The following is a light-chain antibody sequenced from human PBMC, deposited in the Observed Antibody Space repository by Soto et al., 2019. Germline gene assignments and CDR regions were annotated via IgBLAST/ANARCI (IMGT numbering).Light chain of an antibody. Sequence: EVVLTQSPGTLSLSPGERAILSCRASQSVNSGYLAWYQQKLGQAPRLLIYGTSIRAAGIPDRFSGSGSGTDFTLPISRLEPEDFAVYSCQQYLASPPWTFGQGTKVE. V-gene: IGKV3-20*01. CDR3: QQYLASPPWT. CDR1: QSVNSGY. CDR2: GTS. J-gene: IGKJ1*01.